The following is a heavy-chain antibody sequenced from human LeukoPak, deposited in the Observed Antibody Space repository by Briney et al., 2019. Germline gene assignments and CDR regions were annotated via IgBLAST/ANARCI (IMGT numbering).Heavy chain of an antibody. J-gene: IGHJ4*02. CDR2: IYYSGST. V-gene: IGHV4-59*01. CDR1: GGSISSYY. Sequence: SETLSLTCTVSGGSISSYYWSWIRQPPGKGLEWIGYIYYSGSTNYNPSLKSRVTILVDTSKNQFSLKLSSVTAADTAVYYCAVTPIQANYFDYWGQGTLVTVSS. D-gene: IGHD1-1*01. CDR3: AVTPIQANYFDY.